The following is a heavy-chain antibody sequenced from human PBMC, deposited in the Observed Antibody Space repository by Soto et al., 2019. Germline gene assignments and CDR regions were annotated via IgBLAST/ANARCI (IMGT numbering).Heavy chain of an antibody. Sequence: EVQLLECGGGLVQPGGSLRLSCAASGFTFSTYAMIWVRQAPGKGLEWVSVITGSGGSTYYADSVKGRFTISRDTSKNTLFLQRNSLRAEDTAVYYCAKDRYGDYGGIDYWGQGTMVTVSS. CDR1: GFTFSTYA. CDR2: ITGSGGST. J-gene: IGHJ4*02. CDR3: AKDRYGDYGGIDY. V-gene: IGHV3-23*01. D-gene: IGHD4-17*01.